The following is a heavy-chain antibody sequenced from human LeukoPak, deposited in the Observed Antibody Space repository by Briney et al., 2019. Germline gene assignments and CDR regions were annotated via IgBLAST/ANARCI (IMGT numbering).Heavy chain of an antibody. V-gene: IGHV3-48*01. CDR2: ISSSSSTI. CDR3: ARESYYDFWSGSPHNWFDP. D-gene: IGHD3-3*01. Sequence: GGSLRLSCAASGFTFSSYWMSWVRQAPGKGLEWVSYISSSSSTIYYADSVKGRFTISRDNAKNSLYLQMSSLRAEDTAVYYCARESYYDFWSGSPHNWFDPWGQGTLVTVSS. J-gene: IGHJ5*02. CDR1: GFTFSSYW.